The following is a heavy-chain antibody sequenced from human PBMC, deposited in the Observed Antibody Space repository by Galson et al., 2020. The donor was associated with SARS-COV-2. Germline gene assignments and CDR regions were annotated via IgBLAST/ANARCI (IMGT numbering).Heavy chain of an antibody. CDR1: GYTFTEYY. CDR3: ARDGLKYFDFWSGLDV. J-gene: IGHJ6*02. Sequence: ASVKVSCKTSGYTFTEYYIYWVRQAPGQGLEWMGWINPDSGRTNYGQKFRGRVTMTTDTSIATAYIELINLTSDDMAVYYCARDGLKYFDFWSGLDVWGQGTTVIVSS. CDR2: INPDSGRT. V-gene: IGHV1-2*02. D-gene: IGHD3-3*01.